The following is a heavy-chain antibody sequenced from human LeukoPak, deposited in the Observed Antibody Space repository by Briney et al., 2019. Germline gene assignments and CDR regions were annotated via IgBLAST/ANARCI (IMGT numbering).Heavy chain of an antibody. Sequence: KFQGRVTITRDTSASTAYMELSSLRSDDTAVYYCAREGSGWYRNFDYWGQGTLVTVSS. V-gene: IGHV1-3*01. D-gene: IGHD6-19*01. J-gene: IGHJ4*02. CDR3: AREGSGWYRNFDY.